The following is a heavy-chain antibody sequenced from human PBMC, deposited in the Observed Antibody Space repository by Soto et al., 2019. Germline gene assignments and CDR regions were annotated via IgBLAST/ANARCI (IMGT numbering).Heavy chain of an antibody. Sequence: QVQLVQSGPEMKKPGASVKVSCKTSGYTFTEFYIHWMRQVPGRGLEWMGWINARNDGTKFAEKFKAALTMTTDPPNNTWYMELSSLTFGHTAGYYCARRLGGGGDYFYGMDVWGQGTAVTVSS. D-gene: IGHD3-16*01. J-gene: IGHJ6*02. CDR1: GYTFTEFY. CDR3: ARRLGGGGDYFYGMDV. CDR2: INARNDGT. V-gene: IGHV1-2*02.